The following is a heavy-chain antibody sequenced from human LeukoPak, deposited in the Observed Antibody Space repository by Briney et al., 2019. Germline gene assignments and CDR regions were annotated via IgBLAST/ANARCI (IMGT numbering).Heavy chain of an antibody. V-gene: IGHV3-21*01. Sequence: GGSLRLSCAASGFTFSSYSMNWVRQAPGKGLEWVSSISSSSSYINYADSVKGRFTISRDNAKNSLYLQMNSPRAEDTAVYYCAREVGATLRSAFDIWGQGTMVTVSS. J-gene: IGHJ3*02. D-gene: IGHD1-26*01. CDR3: AREVGATLRSAFDI. CDR2: ISSSSSYI. CDR1: GFTFSSYS.